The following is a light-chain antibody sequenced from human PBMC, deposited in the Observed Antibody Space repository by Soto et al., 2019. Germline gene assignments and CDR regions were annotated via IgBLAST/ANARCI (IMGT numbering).Light chain of an antibody. CDR3: SSYTTSSTQV. CDR2: EVS. V-gene: IGLV2-14*01. CDR1: SSDIGGYKH. Sequence: QSALTQPASVSGSPGQSITISCTGTSSDIGGYKHVSWYQQHQGKAPKLMIYEVSNRPSGVSNRFSGSKSGNTASLTISGLQAEDEADYYCSSYTTSSTQVFGTGTKLTVL. J-gene: IGLJ1*01.